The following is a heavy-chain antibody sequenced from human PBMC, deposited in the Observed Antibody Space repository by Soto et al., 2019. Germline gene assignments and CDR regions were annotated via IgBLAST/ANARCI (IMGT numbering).Heavy chain of an antibody. CDR2: FSLSGTT. CDR3: ARGMTPPGAPAWYYFDS. Sequence: SETLSLTCTVSGASITGSFFWSWIRQPAGKGLEWIGRFSLSGTTDYNPSLRSRVTMSADVSKNQFSLRLTSVTAADTALYYCARGMTPPGAPAWYYFDSWGQGTLVTVSS. V-gene: IGHV4-4*07. D-gene: IGHD2-8*02. J-gene: IGHJ4*02. CDR1: GASITGSFF.